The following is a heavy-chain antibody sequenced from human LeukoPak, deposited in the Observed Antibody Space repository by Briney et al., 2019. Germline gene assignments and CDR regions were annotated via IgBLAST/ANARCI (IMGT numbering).Heavy chain of an antibody. CDR2: IYYSGST. CDR1: GYSISSGSYY. Sequence: SETLSLTCNVSGYSISSGSYYWGWIRQPPGKGLEWIGNIYYSGSTYYNPSLESRVTMSLDTSKNQFSLKLSSVTAADTAVYYCARDSGAVADVSFDYWGQGTLVTVSS. D-gene: IGHD6-19*01. J-gene: IGHJ4*02. V-gene: IGHV4-39*07. CDR3: ARDSGAVADVSFDY.